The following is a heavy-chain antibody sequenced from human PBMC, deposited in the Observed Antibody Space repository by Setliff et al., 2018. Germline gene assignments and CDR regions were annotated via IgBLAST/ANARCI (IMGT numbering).Heavy chain of an antibody. D-gene: IGHD3-22*01. J-gene: IGHJ3*02. CDR3: ARAPEKSYYDGSGYYLTGGAFDI. CDR2: INSSGGST. CDR1: GYTFTSYY. Sequence: ASVKVSCKASGYTFTSYYMNWVRQAPGQGFEWMGIINSSGGSTSYPQKFQGRVTMTRDTSTRTVYMELSSLTSEDTAVYYCARAPEKSYYDGSGYYLTGGAFDIWGQGTMVTVSS. V-gene: IGHV1-46*01.